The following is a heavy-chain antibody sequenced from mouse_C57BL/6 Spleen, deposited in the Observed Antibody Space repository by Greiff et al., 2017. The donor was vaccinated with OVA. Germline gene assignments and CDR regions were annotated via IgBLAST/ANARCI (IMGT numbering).Heavy chain of an antibody. CDR1: GFTFSSYA. D-gene: IGHD2-4*01. J-gene: IGHJ2*01. CDR3: ARDYDYDGEFDY. CDR2: ISDGGSYT. V-gene: IGHV5-4*01. Sequence: EVMLVESGGGLVKPGGSLKLSCAASGFTFSSYAMSWVRQTPEKRLEWVATISDGGSYTYYPDNVKGRFTISRDNAKNNLYLQMSHLKSEDTAMYYCARDYDYDGEFDYWGQGTTLTVSS.